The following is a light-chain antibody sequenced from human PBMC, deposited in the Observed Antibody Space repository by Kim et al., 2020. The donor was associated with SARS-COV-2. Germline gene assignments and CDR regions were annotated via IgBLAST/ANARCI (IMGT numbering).Light chain of an antibody. CDR1: QGVGSQ. V-gene: IGKV3-11*01. CDR3: QQRRFWPVT. J-gene: IGKJ1*01. Sequence: EVVLTQSPATLSLSPGEGATLSCRASQGVGSQLAWYHQKAGQAPRLVIYDASTRATGRPARFSGRGSGTDFTLTISSLEPEDFAVYFCQQRRFWPVTFGQGTKVDIK. CDR2: DAS.